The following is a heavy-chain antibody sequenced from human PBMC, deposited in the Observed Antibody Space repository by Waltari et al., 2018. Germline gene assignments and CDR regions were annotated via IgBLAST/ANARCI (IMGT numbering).Heavy chain of an antibody. Sequence: EVQLLESGGGLVQPGGSLRLSCAASGFTFRSHAMSWVRPAPGKGLEWVSAISGSGGSTYYADSVKGRFTISRDNSKNTLYLQMNSLRAEDTAVYYCAKDRAPPIFGVVDPADYWGQGTLVTVSS. D-gene: IGHD3-3*01. CDR1: GFTFRSHA. J-gene: IGHJ4*02. V-gene: IGHV3-23*01. CDR2: ISGSGGST. CDR3: AKDRAPPIFGVVDPADY.